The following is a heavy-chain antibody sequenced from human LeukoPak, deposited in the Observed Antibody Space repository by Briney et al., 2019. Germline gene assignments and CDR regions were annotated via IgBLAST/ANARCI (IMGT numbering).Heavy chain of an antibody. J-gene: IGHJ4*02. D-gene: IGHD3-10*01. CDR3: ARGNPRGLLWFGKYYFDY. CDR2: INPNSGGT. Sequence: ASVKVSCKASGYTFTRYYMHWVRQAPGQGLEWMGWINPNSGGTNYAQKFQGRVTMTRDTSISTAYMELSRLRSDDTAVYYCARGNPRGLLWFGKYYFDYWGQGTLVTVSS. V-gene: IGHV1-2*02. CDR1: GYTFTRYY.